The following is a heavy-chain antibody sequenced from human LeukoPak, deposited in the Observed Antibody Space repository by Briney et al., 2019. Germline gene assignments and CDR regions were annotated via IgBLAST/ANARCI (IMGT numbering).Heavy chain of an antibody. J-gene: IGHJ4*02. CDR1: GFTFSDYY. Sequence: GGSLRLSCAASGFTFSDYYMSWIRQAPGKGLEWVSYISSSGSTIYYADSVKGRFTISRDNAKNSLYLQMNSLRAEDTAVYYCARAPPDIVVVVAATDYWGQGTLVTVSS. D-gene: IGHD2-15*01. CDR2: ISSSGSTI. CDR3: ARAPPDIVVVVAATDY. V-gene: IGHV3-11*01.